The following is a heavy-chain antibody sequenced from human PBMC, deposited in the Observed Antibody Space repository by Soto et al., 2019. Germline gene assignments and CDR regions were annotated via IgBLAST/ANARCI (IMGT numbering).Heavy chain of an antibody. Sequence: SVKFSCKASGFTFTYYEIHWVRLAPGQRLEWMGWINSGDGKTQYSQKFQGRFTITRETSVSTAYVELSSLRSEDTAVYYCARVRSTSYIVAYSYFYGMDVWGQGTTVTVS. J-gene: IGHJ6*02. CDR1: GFTFTYYE. CDR2: INSGDGKT. CDR3: ARVRSTSYIVAYSYFYGMDV. D-gene: IGHD3-16*02. V-gene: IGHV1-3*01.